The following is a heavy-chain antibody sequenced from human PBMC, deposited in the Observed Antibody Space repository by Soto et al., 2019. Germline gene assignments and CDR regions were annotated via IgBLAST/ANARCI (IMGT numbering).Heavy chain of an antibody. V-gene: IGHV4-39*01. J-gene: IGHJ6*02. D-gene: IGHD2-2*01. Sequence: SETLSLTCAVSGGSISSVNWWTWVRQPPGKGLEWIGTFRYSGRTYYGPSLESRVTISVDTSKNQFSLKVSSVTAADTAVYYCARLGGYCSGTNCYGYYGMDVWGQGTTVTVSS. CDR2: FRYSGRT. CDR3: ARLGGYCSGTNCYGYYGMDV. CDR1: GGSISSVNW.